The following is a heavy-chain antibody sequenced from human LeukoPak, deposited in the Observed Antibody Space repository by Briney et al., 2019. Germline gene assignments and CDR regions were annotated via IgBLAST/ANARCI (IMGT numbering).Heavy chain of an antibody. CDR2: IRSKAYGGTT. D-gene: IGHD3-22*01. CDR1: GFTFGDYV. CDR3: TRRYNYDSSGYYYVRDAFDI. Sequence: GGSLRLSCTASGFTFGDYVMGWVRPAPGKGLEWVGFIRSKAYGGTTKNAASVKGRFTISRDDSRSIAYLQMNSLKTEDTAVYYCTRRYNYDSSGYYYVRDAFDIWGQGTMVTVSS. J-gene: IGHJ3*02. V-gene: IGHV3-49*04.